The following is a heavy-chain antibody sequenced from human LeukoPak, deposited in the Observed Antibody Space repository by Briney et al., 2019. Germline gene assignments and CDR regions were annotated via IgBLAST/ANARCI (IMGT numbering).Heavy chain of an antibody. Sequence: PSETLSLTCTVSGGSISSYYWSWIRQPPGKGLEWIGYIYYSGSTNYNPSLKSRVTISVDTSKNQFSLKLSSVTAADTAVYYCASEYCTNGVCFIDYWGQGTLVTVSS. D-gene: IGHD2-8*01. CDR1: GGSISSYY. J-gene: IGHJ4*02. V-gene: IGHV4-59*01. CDR3: ASEYCTNGVCFIDY. CDR2: IYYSGST.